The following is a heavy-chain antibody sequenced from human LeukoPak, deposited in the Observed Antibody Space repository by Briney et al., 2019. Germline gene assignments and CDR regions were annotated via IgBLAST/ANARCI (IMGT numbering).Heavy chain of an antibody. CDR2: INPNSGGT. CDR3: ARVAPIRLGELSILRFWDY. V-gene: IGHV1-2*02. D-gene: IGHD3-16*02. J-gene: IGHJ4*02. Sequence: ASVTVSCKASGYIFTVYYMHWVRQAPGQGLEWMGWINPNSGGTNYAQKFQGRVTMIRDTSISTAYMELSRLRSDDTAVYYCARVAPIRLGELSILRFWDYGGQGTLVTVSS. CDR1: GYIFTVYY.